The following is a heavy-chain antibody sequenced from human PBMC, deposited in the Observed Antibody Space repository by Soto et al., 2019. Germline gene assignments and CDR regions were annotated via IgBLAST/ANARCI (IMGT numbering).Heavy chain of an antibody. CDR1: GYTFTSYD. Sequence: ASVKVSCKASGYTFTSYDINWVRQATGQGLEWMGWMNPNSGNTGNAQKFQGRITMTRNTSISTAYMELSSLRSEDTAVYYCARCVDCLARFDYWSQRTLVTVSS. J-gene: IGHJ4*02. V-gene: IGHV1-8*01. D-gene: IGHD2-21*02. CDR3: ARCVDCLARFDY. CDR2: MNPNSGNT.